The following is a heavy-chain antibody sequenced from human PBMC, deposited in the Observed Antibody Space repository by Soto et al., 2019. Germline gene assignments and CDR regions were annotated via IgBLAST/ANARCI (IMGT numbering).Heavy chain of an antibody. J-gene: IGHJ4*02. V-gene: IGHV1-3*01. D-gene: IGHD3-10*01. CDR1: GYTFTSYA. Sequence: QVQLVQSGAEVKKPGASVKVSCKASGYTFTSYAMHWVRQAPGQRLEWMGWINAGNGNTKYSQKFQGRVTITRDTSASTAYMELSSLRSEDTAVYYCARDWWFGEFARDLDYWGQGTLVTVSS. CDR2: INAGNGNT. CDR3: ARDWWFGEFARDLDY.